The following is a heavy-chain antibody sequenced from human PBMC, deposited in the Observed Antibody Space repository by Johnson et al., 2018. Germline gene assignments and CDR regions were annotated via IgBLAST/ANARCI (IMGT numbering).Heavy chain of an antibody. CDR1: GGSITTYY. J-gene: IGHJ6*03. CDR2: IHYSGNT. Sequence: QVQLQESGPGLVKPSETLSLTCTVSGGSITTYYWSWIRQPPGKDLEWIGYIHYSGNTNYNPSLTSRVTISVDTSKDQFSLKLSSVPAADTAVYYCARLPYPYYYDSSGYYYKDYYYYMDVWGKGTTVTVSS. V-gene: IGHV4-59*01. D-gene: IGHD3-22*01. CDR3: ARLPYPYYYDSSGYYYKDYYYYMDV.